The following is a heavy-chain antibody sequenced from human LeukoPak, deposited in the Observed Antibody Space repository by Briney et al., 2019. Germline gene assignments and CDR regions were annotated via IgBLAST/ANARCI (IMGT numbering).Heavy chain of an antibody. J-gene: IGHJ4*02. CDR1: GGSISSYY. V-gene: IGHV4-59*12. D-gene: IGHD3-10*01. CDR2: IYYSGST. Sequence: SETLSLTCTVSGGSISSYYWSWIRQPPGKGLEWIGYIYYSGSTNYNPSLKSRVTISVDTSKNQFSLKLSSVTAADTAVYYCARRGTTYYYGSGSYFKGVYYFDYWGQGTLVTVSS. CDR3: ARRGTTYYYGSGSYFKGVYYFDY.